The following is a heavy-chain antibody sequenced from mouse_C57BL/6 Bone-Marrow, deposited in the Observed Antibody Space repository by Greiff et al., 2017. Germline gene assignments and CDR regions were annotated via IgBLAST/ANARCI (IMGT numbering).Heavy chain of an antibody. CDR2: ISDGGSYT. D-gene: IGHD1-1*01. CDR1: GFTFSSYA. J-gene: IGHJ1*03. CDR3: ARDFTTVVDWYFDV. Sequence: EVQLQESGGGLVKPGGSLKLSCAASGFTFSSYAMSLVRQTPEKRLEWVATISDGGSYTYYPDNVKGRFTISRDNAKNNLYLQMSHLKSEDTAMYYCARDFTTVVDWYFDVWGTGTTVTVSS. V-gene: IGHV5-4*01.